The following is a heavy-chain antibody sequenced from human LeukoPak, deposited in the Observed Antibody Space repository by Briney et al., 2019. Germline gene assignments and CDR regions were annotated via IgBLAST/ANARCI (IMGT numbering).Heavy chain of an antibody. CDR2: ISGSGGAT. V-gene: IGHV3-23*01. CDR1: GFTFSDYW. J-gene: IGHJ4*02. D-gene: IGHD1-26*01. Sequence: GGSLRLSCSAPGFTFSDYWMMWVRQAPGKGLEWVSVISGSGGATFYGDSVQGRFTISRDNSRDTLYLQMNSLTAEDTAVYYCGKYLQTTVGANDYWGQGTLVTVSS. CDR3: GKYLQTTVGANDY.